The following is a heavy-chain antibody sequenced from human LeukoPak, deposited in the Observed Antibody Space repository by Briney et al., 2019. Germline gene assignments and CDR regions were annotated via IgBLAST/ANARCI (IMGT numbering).Heavy chain of an antibody. D-gene: IGHD3-22*01. CDR1: GYTVTGYY. Sequence: ASVKVSCKASGYTVTGYYMHWVRQAPGQGLEWMGWINPNSGGTNYAQKFQGWVTMARDTSISTAYMELSRLRSDDTAVYYCARNYYDSSGYYPLYYYGMDVWGQGTTVTVSS. CDR3: ARNYYDSSGYYPLYYYGMDV. CDR2: INPNSGGT. J-gene: IGHJ6*02. V-gene: IGHV1-2*04.